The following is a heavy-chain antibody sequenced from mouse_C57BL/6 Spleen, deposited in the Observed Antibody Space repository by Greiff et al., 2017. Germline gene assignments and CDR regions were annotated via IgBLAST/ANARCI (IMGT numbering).Heavy chain of an antibody. D-gene: IGHD2-2*01. CDR2: IHPNSGST. CDR3: ARLYGYDRAWFAY. V-gene: IGHV1-64*01. Sequence: QVQLQQPGAELVKPGASVKLSCKASGYTFTSYWMHWVKQRPGHGLEWIGMIHPNSGSTNYNEKFKSKATLTVDKSSSTAYIQLSSLTSEDSAVYYCARLYGYDRAWFAYWGQGTLVTVSA. J-gene: IGHJ3*01. CDR1: GYTFTSYW.